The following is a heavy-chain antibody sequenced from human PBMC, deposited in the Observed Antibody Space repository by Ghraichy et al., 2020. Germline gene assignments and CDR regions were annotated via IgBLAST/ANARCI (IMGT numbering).Heavy chain of an antibody. J-gene: IGHJ4*02. CDR3: ATVEIVATTYYFDY. CDR2: FDPEDGET. Sequence: ASVKVSCKVSGYTLTELSMHWVRQAPGKGLEWMGGFDPEDGETIYAQKFQGRVTMTEDTSTDTAYMELSSLRSEDTAVYYCATVEIVATTYYFDYWGQGTLVTVSS. V-gene: IGHV1-24*01. D-gene: IGHD5-12*01. CDR1: GYTLTELS.